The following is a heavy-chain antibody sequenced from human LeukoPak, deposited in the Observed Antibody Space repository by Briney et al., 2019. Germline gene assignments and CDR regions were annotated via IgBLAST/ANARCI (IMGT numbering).Heavy chain of an antibody. V-gene: IGHV4-4*07. J-gene: IGHJ4*02. CDR2: IYTSGST. D-gene: IGHD3-16*01. CDR3: ARDGAPGGSAYFDY. CDR1: GGSISSYY. Sequence: SETLSLTCTVSGGSISSYYWSWIRQPAGKGLEWIGRIYTSGSTNYNPSLKSRVTMSVDTSKNQFSLNLSSVTAADTAVYYCARDGAPGGSAYFDYWGQGTLVTVSS.